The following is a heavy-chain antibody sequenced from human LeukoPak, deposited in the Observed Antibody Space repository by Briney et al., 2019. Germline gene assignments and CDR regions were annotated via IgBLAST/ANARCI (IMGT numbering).Heavy chain of an antibody. D-gene: IGHD2-15*01. CDR2: ISGGGSR. CDR1: GFSVSSNY. V-gene: IGHV3-53*01. J-gene: IGHJ5*02. Sequence: PGGSLRLSCAASGFSVSSNYMSWVRQAPGKGLEWVSAISGGGSRYYADSVKGRFTISRDNSKNSLSVQMNSLTTEDTAVYYCARDGTYCSGDSCVAWGQGTLVTVSS. CDR3: ARDGTYCSGDSCVA.